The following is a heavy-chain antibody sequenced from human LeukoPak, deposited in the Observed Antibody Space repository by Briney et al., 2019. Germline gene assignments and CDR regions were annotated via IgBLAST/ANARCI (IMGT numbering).Heavy chain of an antibody. CDR2: ISAYNGNT. CDR1: GYTFTSYG. CDR3: ARDEYYYGSGTKEPQWFDP. V-gene: IGHV1-18*01. Sequence: ASAKVSCKASGYTFTSYGISWVRQDPGQGLEWMGWISAYNGNTNYAQKFQGRVTITADESTSTAYMELSSLRSEDTAVYYCARDEYYYGSGTKEPQWFDPWGQGTLVTVSS. D-gene: IGHD3-10*01. J-gene: IGHJ5*02.